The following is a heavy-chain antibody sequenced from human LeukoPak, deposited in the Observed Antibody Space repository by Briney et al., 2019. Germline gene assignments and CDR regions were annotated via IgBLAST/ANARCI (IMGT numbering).Heavy chain of an antibody. Sequence: ASVKVSCKASGYTFTSYGISWVRQAPGQGLEWMGWINAGNGNTKYSQKFQGRVTITRDTSASTAYMELSSLRSEDTAVYYCARDEWSSGWYYNWYYFDYWGQGTLVTVSS. CDR1: GYTFTSYG. J-gene: IGHJ4*02. D-gene: IGHD6-19*01. V-gene: IGHV1-3*01. CDR3: ARDEWSSGWYYNWYYFDY. CDR2: INAGNGNT.